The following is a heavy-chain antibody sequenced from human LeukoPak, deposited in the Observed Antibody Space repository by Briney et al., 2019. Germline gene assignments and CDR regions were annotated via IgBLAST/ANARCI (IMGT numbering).Heavy chain of an antibody. CDR1: GYAFTSYY. D-gene: IGHD2-21*01. V-gene: IGHV1-2*02. CDR2: INPNSGGT. CDR3: AREGTQRPALAYCGGDCYWPPYL. Sequence: ASVKVSCKASGYAFTSYYMHWVRQAPGQGLEWMGWINPNSGGTNYAQKFQGRVTMTRDTSISTAYMELSRLRSDDTAVYYCAREGTQRPALAYCGGDCYWPPYLWGQGTLVTVSS. J-gene: IGHJ5*02.